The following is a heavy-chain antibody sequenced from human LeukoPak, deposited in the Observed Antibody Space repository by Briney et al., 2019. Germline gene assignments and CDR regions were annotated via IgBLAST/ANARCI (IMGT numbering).Heavy chain of an antibody. V-gene: IGHV3-30*18. D-gene: IGHD4-17*01. Sequence: PGRSLRLSCAASGFTFSSYGMHWVRQAQGKGLEWVAVISYDGSNKHYADSVKGRFTISRDNSKNTLYLQMNSLRAEDTAVYYCAKVWDDYGDYTAGVGAFDIWGQGTMVTVPS. CDR2: ISYDGSNK. J-gene: IGHJ3*02. CDR1: GFTFSSYG. CDR3: AKVWDDYGDYTAGVGAFDI.